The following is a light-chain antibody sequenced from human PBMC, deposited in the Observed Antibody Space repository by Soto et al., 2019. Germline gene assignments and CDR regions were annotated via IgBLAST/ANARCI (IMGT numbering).Light chain of an antibody. Sequence: DIHMTQSPSSLSASEGDRVTITCRASQSINSYLNWYQQKPGKAPKILIYDASRLQSGVPSRFSGSGSETDFTLTITNLQPEEFASYYCQHSYSTPFTFGPGTKVDVK. J-gene: IGKJ3*01. CDR1: QSINSY. CDR3: QHSYSTPFT. CDR2: DAS. V-gene: IGKV1-39*01.